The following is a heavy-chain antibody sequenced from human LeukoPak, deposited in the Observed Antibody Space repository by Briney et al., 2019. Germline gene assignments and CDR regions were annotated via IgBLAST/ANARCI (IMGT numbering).Heavy chain of an antibody. CDR2: ISPGGGTT. Sequence: GGSLRLSCAVSGFAFGSEAMSWVRQSPARGLEWVASISPGGGTTYYADYVKGRFTISRDNSKNSLFVQMNSLRAEDTAVYYCARDSRKVRCSSTSCHTSDIWGQGTMVTVSS. D-gene: IGHD2-2*01. CDR3: ARDSRKVRCSSTSCHTSDI. J-gene: IGHJ3*02. V-gene: IGHV3-23*01. CDR1: GFAFGSEA.